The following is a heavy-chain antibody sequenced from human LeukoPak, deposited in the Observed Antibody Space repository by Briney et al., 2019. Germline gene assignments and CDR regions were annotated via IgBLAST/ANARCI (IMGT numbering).Heavy chain of an antibody. CDR3: AKDAMDNILTGYYLDD. Sequence: GWSLPLSCLPSVFTFNIYAMSWLRQAPRKGLEWVSAISTNGGSTYYADSMKGRFTIARENSKNTLYLQMNSLSAEDTAVYYCAKDAMDNILTGYYLDDWGQGTPVTVSS. J-gene: IGHJ4*02. D-gene: IGHD3-9*01. V-gene: IGHV3-23*01. CDR1: VFTFNIYA. CDR2: ISTNGGST.